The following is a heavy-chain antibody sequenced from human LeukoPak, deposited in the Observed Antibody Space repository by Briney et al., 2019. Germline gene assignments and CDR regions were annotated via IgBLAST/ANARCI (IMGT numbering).Heavy chain of an antibody. D-gene: IGHD6-19*01. CDR2: IYYSGST. V-gene: IGHV4-59*08. J-gene: IGHJ4*02. Sequence: SETLSLTCTVSGGSISSYYWSWIRQPPGKGLEWIGYIYYSGSTNYNPPLKSRVTISVDTSKNQFSLKLSTVTAADTAVYYCARIPYDSSGWYGLDYWGQGTLVTVSS. CDR3: ARIPYDSSGWYGLDY. CDR1: GGSISSYY.